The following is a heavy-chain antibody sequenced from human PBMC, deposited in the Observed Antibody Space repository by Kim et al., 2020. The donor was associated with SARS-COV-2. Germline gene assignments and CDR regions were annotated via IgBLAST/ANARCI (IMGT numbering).Heavy chain of an antibody. V-gene: IGHV4-30-4*01. CDR3: AREDSSSWWAKGTGY. CDR1: GGSISSGDYY. J-gene: IGHJ4*02. D-gene: IGHD6-13*01. Sequence: SETLSLTCTVSGGSISSGDYYWSWIRQPPGKGLEWIGYIYYSGSTYYNPSLKSRVTISVDTSKNQFSLKLSSVTAADTAVYYCAREDSSSWWAKGTGYWGQGTLVTVSS. CDR2: IYYSGST.